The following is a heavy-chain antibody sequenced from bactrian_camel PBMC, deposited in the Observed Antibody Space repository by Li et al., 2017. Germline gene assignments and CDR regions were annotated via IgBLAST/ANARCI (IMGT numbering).Heavy chain of an antibody. CDR1: GDPASMYYLDDTYRSLC. J-gene: IGHJ4*01. Sequence: VQLVESGGGSVQAGGSLRLACKVTGDPASMYYLDDTYRSLCMGWFRQAPGKEREVVAIIDNDGSTNYADSVKGRFTISQDNDKNNMYLQMNSLQPEDTAIYYCVSDRWRANTQSGGACGSTTVRDPLQGNYWGQGTQVTVS. CDR2: IDNDGST. D-gene: IGHD2*01. CDR3: VSDRWRANTQSGGACGSTTVRDPLQGNY. V-gene: IGHV3S53*01.